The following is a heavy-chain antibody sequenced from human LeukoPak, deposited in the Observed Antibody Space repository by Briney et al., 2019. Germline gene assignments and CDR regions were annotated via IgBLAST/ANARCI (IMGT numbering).Heavy chain of an antibody. D-gene: IGHD3-10*01. CDR1: GFTFDAYT. CDR2: ISWDGHSM. J-gene: IGHJ4*02. CDR3: AKDRVVRGRGEVDY. Sequence: QPGGSLRISCAASGFTFDAYTIHWVHQAPGKGLEWVSLISWDGHSMYYADSVKGRFTISRDNSKNSLHLQMNSLRTEDTALYYCAKDRVVRGRGEVDYWGQGTLVTVSS. V-gene: IGHV3-43*01.